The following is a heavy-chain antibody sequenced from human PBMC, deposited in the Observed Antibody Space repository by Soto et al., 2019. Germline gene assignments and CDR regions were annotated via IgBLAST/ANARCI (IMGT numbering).Heavy chain of an antibody. CDR3: STGGYFFDY. J-gene: IGHJ4*02. D-gene: IGHD3-16*01. Sequence: GGSLRLSCAASGFTFSNAWMNWVRQVPGKGLEWAGRIKSKVDGGTTDYAAPVKGRFTFSRDDSKNTVYLQMNSLKSEDTAVYYCSTGGYFFDYWGQGTLVTVSS. V-gene: IGHV3-15*07. CDR1: GFTFSNAW. CDR2: IKSKVDGGTT.